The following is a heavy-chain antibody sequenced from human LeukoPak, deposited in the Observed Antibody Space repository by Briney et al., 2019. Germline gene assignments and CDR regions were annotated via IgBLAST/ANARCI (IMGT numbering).Heavy chain of an antibody. Sequence: PSETLSLTCAVYGGSFSGYYWSWIRQPPGKGLEWIGEINHSGSTNYNPSLKSRVTISVDTSKSQFSLKLSSVTAADTAVYYCARGPHVLRYFDWLLPGVCFDYWGQGTLVTVSS. CDR3: ARGPHVLRYFDWLLPGVCFDY. D-gene: IGHD3-9*01. V-gene: IGHV4-34*01. J-gene: IGHJ4*02. CDR1: GGSFSGYY. CDR2: INHSGST.